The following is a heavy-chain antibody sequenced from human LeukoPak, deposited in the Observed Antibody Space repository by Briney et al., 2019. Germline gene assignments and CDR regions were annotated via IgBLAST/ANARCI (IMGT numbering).Heavy chain of an antibody. CDR1: GFTVSSNY. CDR3: ASTFYGDSPPY. J-gene: IGHJ4*02. CDR2: IYSGGST. V-gene: IGHV3-66*01. D-gene: IGHD4-17*01. Sequence: GGSLRLSCAASGFTVSSNYMSWVRQAPGKWLESVSVIYSGGSTYYAASVKGRFTISRDNSKNTLYLQMNSLRAEDTAVYYCASTFYGDSPPYWGQGTLVTVSS.